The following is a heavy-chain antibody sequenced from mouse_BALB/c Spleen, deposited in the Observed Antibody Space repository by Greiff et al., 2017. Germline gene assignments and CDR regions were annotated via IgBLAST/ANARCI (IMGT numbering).Heavy chain of an antibody. CDR1: GYSITSDYA. D-gene: IGHD2-4*01. Sequence: EVKLQESGPGLVKPSQSLSLTCTVTGYSITSDYAWNWIRQFPGNKLEWMGYISYSGSTSYNPSLKSRISITRDTSKNQFFLQLNSVTTEDTATYYCARNYDYPWFAYWGQGTLVTVSA. CDR2: ISYSGST. CDR3: ARNYDYPWFAY. J-gene: IGHJ3*01. V-gene: IGHV3-2*02.